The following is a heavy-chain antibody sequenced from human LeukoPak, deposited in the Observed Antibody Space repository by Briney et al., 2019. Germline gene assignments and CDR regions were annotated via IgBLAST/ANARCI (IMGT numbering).Heavy chain of an antibody. CDR2: INPSGGST. V-gene: IGHV1-46*01. D-gene: IGHD3-22*01. Sequence: ASVKVSCKASGYTFTSYYIHWVRPAPGQGLEWMGMINPSGGSTSYAQKFLGRVTMTRDTSTSTAYMELSSLRSDDTALYYCARDQVAYITMIVPENYFDIWGQGTMVTVSS. J-gene: IGHJ3*02. CDR1: GYTFTSYY. CDR3: ARDQVAYITMIVPENYFDI.